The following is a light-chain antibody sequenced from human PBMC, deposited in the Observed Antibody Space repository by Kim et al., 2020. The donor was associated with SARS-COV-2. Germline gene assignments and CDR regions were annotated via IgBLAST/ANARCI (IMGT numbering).Light chain of an antibody. CDR3: QQVNNDPHS. CDR1: HAISSY. Sequence: IQLTQSPSSLSASVGDRVTITCRASHAISSYLACYQQKPREAPRLLIYAAIPLQSGVPPRFSGSKSGTDFTLTISSLQPEDFATYYCQQVNNDPHSFGQGTKLEI. J-gene: IGKJ2*01. V-gene: IGKV1-9*01. CDR2: AAI.